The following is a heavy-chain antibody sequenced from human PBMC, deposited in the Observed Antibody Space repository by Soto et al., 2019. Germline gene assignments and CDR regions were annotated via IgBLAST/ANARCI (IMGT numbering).Heavy chain of an antibody. CDR1: GGSISSSSYY. CDR3: ARRTSSGWYLEDY. J-gene: IGHJ4*02. D-gene: IGHD6-19*01. Sequence: PSETLSLTCTVSGGSISSSSYYWGWIRQPPGKGLEWIGSIYYSGSTYYNPSLKSRVTISVDTSKNQFSLKLSSVTAADTAVYYCARRTSSGWYLEDYWGQGTLVTVSS. CDR2: IYYSGST. V-gene: IGHV4-39*01.